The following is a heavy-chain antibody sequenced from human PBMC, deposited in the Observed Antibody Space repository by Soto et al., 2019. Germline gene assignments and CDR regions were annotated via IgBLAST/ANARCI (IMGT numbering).Heavy chain of an antibody. CDR1: GFMFSSFA. Sequence: GSLRLSCAGSGFMFSSFAMTWVRQAPGKGLEWVSTTRSNGEHTYYADSVKGRFTVSRDNSKNTLFLEMSSLRAEDSAIYYCAKDSKSVSVSAARVYGMDVWGQGTTVTVSS. D-gene: IGHD2-2*01. CDR2: TRSNGEHT. V-gene: IGHV3-23*01. J-gene: IGHJ6*02. CDR3: AKDSKSVSVSAARVYGMDV.